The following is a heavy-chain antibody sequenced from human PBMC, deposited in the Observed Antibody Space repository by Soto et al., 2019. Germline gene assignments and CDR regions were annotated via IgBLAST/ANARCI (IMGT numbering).Heavy chain of an antibody. Sequence: SETLSLTCTVSGGSISSGGYYWSWIRQHPGKGLEWIGYIYYSGSTYYNPSLKSRVTISVDTSKNQFSLKLSSVTAADTAVYYCARGVVVVADNIDAFDIWGQGTMVTVSS. J-gene: IGHJ3*02. V-gene: IGHV4-31*03. CDR2: IYYSGST. CDR1: GGSISSGGYY. CDR3: ARGVVVVADNIDAFDI. D-gene: IGHD2-15*01.